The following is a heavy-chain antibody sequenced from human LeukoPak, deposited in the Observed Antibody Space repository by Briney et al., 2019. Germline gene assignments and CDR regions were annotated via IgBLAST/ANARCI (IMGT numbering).Heavy chain of an antibody. J-gene: IGHJ4*02. CDR3: AKLRDDFWSGYNRGEFDY. D-gene: IGHD3-3*01. Sequence: GGSLRLSCAASGFTFSSYAMSWVRQAPGKGLEWVSAISGSGGSTYYADSVKGRFTISRDNSKNTLYLQMNSLRAEDTAVYYCAKLRDDFWSGYNRGEFDYWGQGTLVTVSS. V-gene: IGHV3-23*01. CDR1: GFTFSSYA. CDR2: ISGSGGST.